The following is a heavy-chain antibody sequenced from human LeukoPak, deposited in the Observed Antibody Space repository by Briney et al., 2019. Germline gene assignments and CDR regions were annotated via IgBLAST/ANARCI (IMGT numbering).Heavy chain of an antibody. Sequence: PGGSLRLSCAASGFTVSSYAMHWVRQAPGKGLEWVAVISYDGSNKYYADSVKGRFTISRDNSKNTLYLQMNSLRAEDTAVYYCARGGFDYWGQGTLVTVSS. CDR3: ARGGFDY. CDR1: GFTVSSYA. CDR2: ISYDGSNK. V-gene: IGHV3-30*04. J-gene: IGHJ4*02.